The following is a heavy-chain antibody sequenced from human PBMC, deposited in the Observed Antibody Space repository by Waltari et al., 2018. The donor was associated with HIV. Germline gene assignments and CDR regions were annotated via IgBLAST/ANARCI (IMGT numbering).Heavy chain of an antibody. V-gene: IGHV3-48*03. D-gene: IGHD6-13*01. J-gene: IGHJ4*02. Sequence: DSVQGRFTISRDNRKNSLYLQMDSLRADDTAVYYCTRTVSSYKYYFDYWGQGTLVTVSS. CDR3: TRTVSSYKYYFDY.